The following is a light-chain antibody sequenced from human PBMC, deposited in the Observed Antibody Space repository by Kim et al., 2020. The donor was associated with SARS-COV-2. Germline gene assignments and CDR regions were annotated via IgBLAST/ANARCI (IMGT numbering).Light chain of an antibody. J-gene: IGKJ5*01. CDR3: LQHNTYPIT. V-gene: IGKV1-17*01. CDR2: GAS. CDR1: QDIRND. Sequence: GDRLTSTCRSSQDIRNDLGWYQQNPGRAPKRLIYGASSLQSGVPSRFSGSGSGTEFTLTISSLQPEDFATYFCLQHNTYPITFGQGTRLEIK.